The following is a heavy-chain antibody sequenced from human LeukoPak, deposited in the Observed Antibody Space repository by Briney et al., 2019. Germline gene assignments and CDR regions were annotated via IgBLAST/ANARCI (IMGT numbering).Heavy chain of an antibody. CDR2: ISSSSSYT. CDR1: GFTFSDYY. Sequence: PGGSLTLSCAASGFTFSDYYMSWIRQAPGKGLEWISYISSSSSYTNYADSVKGRFTISRDNAKNSLYLQMNSLRAEDTAVYYCASGTYYFDYWGHGDPFTVSS. CDR3: ASGTYYFDY. J-gene: IGHJ4*01. V-gene: IGHV3-11*06.